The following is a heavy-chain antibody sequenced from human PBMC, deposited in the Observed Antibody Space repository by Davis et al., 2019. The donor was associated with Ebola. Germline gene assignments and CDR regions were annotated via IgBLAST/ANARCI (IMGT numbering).Heavy chain of an antibody. J-gene: IGHJ5*02. Sequence: AASVKVSCKASGGTFSSYAISWVRQAPGQGLEWMGGIIPIFGTANYAQKFQGRVTITADKSTSTAYMELSSLRSEDTAVYYCARRGCSSTSCRWGGWFDPWGQGTLVTVSS. V-gene: IGHV1-69*06. CDR2: IIPIFGTA. CDR3: ARRGCSSTSCRWGGWFDP. D-gene: IGHD2-2*01. CDR1: GGTFSSYA.